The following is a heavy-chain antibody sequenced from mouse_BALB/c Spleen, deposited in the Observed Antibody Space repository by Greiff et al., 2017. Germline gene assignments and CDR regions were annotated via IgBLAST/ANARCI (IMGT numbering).Heavy chain of an antibody. CDR3: AGGTGTLFAY. Sequence: QVQLQQPGAELVKPGASVKMSCKASGYTFTSYNMHWVKQTPGQGLEWIGAIYPGNGDTSYNQKFKGKATLTADKSSSTAYMQLRSLTSEDSAVYYCAGGTGTLFAYWGQGTLFTVSA. CDR2: IYPGNGDT. V-gene: IGHV1-12*01. CDR1: GYTFTSYN. D-gene: IGHD4-1*01. J-gene: IGHJ3*01.